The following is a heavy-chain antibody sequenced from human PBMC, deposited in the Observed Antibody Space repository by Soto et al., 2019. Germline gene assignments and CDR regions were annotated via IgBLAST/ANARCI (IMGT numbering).Heavy chain of an antibody. V-gene: IGHV3-30-3*01. CDR1: GFTFSSYA. J-gene: IGHJ4*02. D-gene: IGHD2-21*02. Sequence: PGGSLRLSCAASGFTFSSYAMHWVRQAPGKGLEWVAVISYDGSNKYYADSVKGRFTISRDNSKNTLYLQMNSLRAEDTAVYYCSSIVVVTAIPVWGQGTLVTVSS. CDR3: SSIVVVTAIPV. CDR2: ISYDGSNK.